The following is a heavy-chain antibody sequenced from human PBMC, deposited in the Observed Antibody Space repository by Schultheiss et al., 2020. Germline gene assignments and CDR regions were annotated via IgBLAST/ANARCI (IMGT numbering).Heavy chain of an antibody. CDR1: GGSISSSSYY. V-gene: IGHV4-39*01. D-gene: IGHD4-17*01. Sequence: SQTLSLTCTVSGGSISSSSYYWGWIRQPPGKGLEWIGSIYYSGSTYYNPSLKSRVTISVDTSKNQFSLKLSSVTAADTAVYYCARHDYGDYVRFPDYWGQGTLVNVSS. J-gene: IGHJ4*02. CDR3: ARHDYGDYVRFPDY. CDR2: IYYSGST.